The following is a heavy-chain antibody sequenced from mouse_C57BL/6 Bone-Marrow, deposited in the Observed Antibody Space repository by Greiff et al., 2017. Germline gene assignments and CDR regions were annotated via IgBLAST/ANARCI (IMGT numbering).Heavy chain of an antibody. CDR3: ERKDY. J-gene: IGHJ2*01. CDR2: ISSGGSYT. Sequence: EVKLVESGGDLVKPGGSLKLSCAASGFTFSSYGLSWVRQTPDKRLEWVATISSGGSYTYYPDSVKGRFTISRDNAQNTLYLQMSSLNYEDTARYYRERKDYWGQGTTLTVSS. CDR1: GFTFSSYG. V-gene: IGHV5-6*01.